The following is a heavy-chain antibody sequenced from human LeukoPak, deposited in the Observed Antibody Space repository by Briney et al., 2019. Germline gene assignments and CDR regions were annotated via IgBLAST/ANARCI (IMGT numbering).Heavy chain of an antibody. CDR3: ARVGYCGGDCYPLERFYYMDV. J-gene: IGHJ6*03. Sequence: SETLSLTCTVSGGSISSYYWSWIRQPPGKGLEWIGYIYYSGSTNYNPSLKSRVTISVDTSKNQFSLKLSSVTAADTAVYYCARVGYCGGDCYPLERFYYMDVWGKGTTVTISS. CDR1: GGSISSYY. D-gene: IGHD2-21*02. V-gene: IGHV4-59*01. CDR2: IYYSGST.